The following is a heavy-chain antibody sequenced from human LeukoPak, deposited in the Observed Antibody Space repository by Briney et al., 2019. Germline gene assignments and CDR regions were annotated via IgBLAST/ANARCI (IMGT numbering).Heavy chain of an antibody. CDR3: AKDLREAVADLPPNWFDP. V-gene: IGHV3-30*18. J-gene: IGHJ5*02. CDR1: GFTFSSYG. D-gene: IGHD6-19*01. CDR2: ISYDGSNK. Sequence: GRSLRLSCAASGFTFSSYGMHWVRQAPGKGLEWVAVISYDGSNKYYADSVKGRFTISRDNSKNTLYLQMNSLRAEDTAVYYCAKDLREAVADLPPNWFDPWGQGTLVTVSS.